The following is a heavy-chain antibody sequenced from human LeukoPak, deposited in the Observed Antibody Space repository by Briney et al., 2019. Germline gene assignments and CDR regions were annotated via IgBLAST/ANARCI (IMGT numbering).Heavy chain of an antibody. CDR2: IYYSGST. CDR1: GGSISSYY. V-gene: IGHV4-59*12. CDR3: AREDDYGEPFDY. J-gene: IGHJ4*02. Sequence: SETLSLTCTVSGGSISSYYWSWIRQPPGKGLEWIGYIYYSGSTNYNPSLKSRVTISVDTSKNQFSLKLSSATAADTAVYYCAREDDYGEPFDYWGQGTLVTVSS. D-gene: IGHD4-17*01.